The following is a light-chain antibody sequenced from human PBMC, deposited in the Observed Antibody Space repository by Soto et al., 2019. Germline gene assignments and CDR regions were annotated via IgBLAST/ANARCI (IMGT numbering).Light chain of an antibody. CDR3: QQYNNWPPYT. CDR2: GAS. V-gene: IGKV3-15*01. J-gene: IGKJ2*01. CDR1: QSVSSN. Sequence: TLSVSPGERATLSCRASQSVSSNLAWYQQKPGQAPRLLIYGASTRATGIPARFSGSGSGTEFTLTISSLQSEDFAVYYCQQYNNWPPYTFGQGTKVDIK.